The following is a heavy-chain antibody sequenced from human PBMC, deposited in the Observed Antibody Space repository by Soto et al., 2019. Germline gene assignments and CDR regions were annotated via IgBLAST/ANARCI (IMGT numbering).Heavy chain of an antibody. CDR3: AIATSIAVAGNET. Sequence: QVQLVQSGGEVKKPGASVKVSCKASGDTVTKYGISWVRQAPGQGLEWLGWISFYNGHTNYALKFQDRITFTTDTSTTTASMELRSLTSDDPAVYYCAIATSIAVAGNETWGQGTLVTVSS. CDR1: GDTVTKYG. V-gene: IGHV1-18*01. J-gene: IGHJ4*02. D-gene: IGHD6-19*01. CDR2: ISFYNGHT.